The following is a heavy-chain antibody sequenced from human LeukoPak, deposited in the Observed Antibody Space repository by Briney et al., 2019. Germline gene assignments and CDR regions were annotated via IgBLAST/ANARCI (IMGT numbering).Heavy chain of an antibody. D-gene: IGHD3-10*01. Sequence: PSQTLSLTCTVSGGSISSGDYYWSWIRQPPGKGLEWIGYIYYSGSTYYNPSLKSRVTISVDTSKNQFSLKLSSVTAADTAVYYCARGIGGSGSYYRLYYFYYGMDVWGQGTTVTVSS. CDR2: IYYSGST. J-gene: IGHJ6*02. CDR1: GGSISSGDYY. V-gene: IGHV4-30-4*01. CDR3: ARGIGGSGSYYRLYYFYYGMDV.